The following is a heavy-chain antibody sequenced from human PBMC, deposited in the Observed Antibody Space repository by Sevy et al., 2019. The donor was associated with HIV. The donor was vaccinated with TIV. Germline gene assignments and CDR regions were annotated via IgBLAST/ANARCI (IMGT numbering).Heavy chain of an antibody. V-gene: IGHV1-2*02. CDR1: GYTFTGYY. D-gene: IGHD5-12*01. Sequence: ASVKVSCKASGYTFTGYYMHWVRQAPGQGLEWMGWINPNSGGTNYAQKFQGRVTMTRDTSISTAYMELSRLRSDDTAVYYCAREVVATLFSDYFEYWGQGTLVTVSS. CDR2: INPNSGGT. J-gene: IGHJ4*02. CDR3: AREVVATLFSDYFEY.